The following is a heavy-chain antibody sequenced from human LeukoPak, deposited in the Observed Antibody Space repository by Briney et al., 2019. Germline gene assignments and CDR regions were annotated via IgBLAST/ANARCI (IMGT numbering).Heavy chain of an antibody. Sequence: GGSLRPSCSVSGITFSTYAMHWVRQAPAKGLEYVSAINSIGTATYYAESVRGRFTISRDNSKKMLYLQMSSLRTEDTAVYYCAEVGASSGVDNWGQGTLVHVSS. V-gene: IGHV3-64D*09. J-gene: IGHJ4*02. CDR2: INSIGTAT. CDR3: AEVGASSGVDN. D-gene: IGHD1-26*01. CDR1: GITFSTYA.